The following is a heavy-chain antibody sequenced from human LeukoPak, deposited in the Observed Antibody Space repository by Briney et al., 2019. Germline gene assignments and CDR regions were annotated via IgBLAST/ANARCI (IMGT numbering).Heavy chain of an antibody. V-gene: IGHV4-61*02. CDR1: GGSISSGSYY. CDR2: IYTSGST. J-gene: IGHJ4*02. D-gene: IGHD7-27*01. Sequence: PSETLSLTCTVSGGSISSGSYYWSWIRQPAGKGLEWIGRIYTSGSTNYNPSLKSRVTISVDTSKNQFSLKLSSVTAADTAVYYCARDMGIWGQGTLVTVSS. CDR3: ARDMGI.